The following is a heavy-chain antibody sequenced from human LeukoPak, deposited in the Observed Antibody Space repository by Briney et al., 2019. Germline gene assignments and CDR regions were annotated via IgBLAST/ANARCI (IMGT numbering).Heavy chain of an antibody. Sequence: SETLSLTCTVSGGSISSYYWSWIRRPPGKGLEWIGYIYYSGSTNYNPSLKSRVTISVDTSKNQFSLKLSSVTAADTAVYYCAREREGGCLDYWGQGTLVTVSS. V-gene: IGHV4-59*08. CDR3: AREREGGCLDY. D-gene: IGHD6-19*01. J-gene: IGHJ4*02. CDR2: IYYSGST. CDR1: GGSISSYY.